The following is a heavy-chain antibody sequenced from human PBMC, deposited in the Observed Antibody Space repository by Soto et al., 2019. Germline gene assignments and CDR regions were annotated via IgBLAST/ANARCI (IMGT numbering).Heavy chain of an antibody. CDR1: GYTFTSYY. CDR2: INPSSGST. Sequence: ASVKVSCKASGYTFTSYYMHWVRQAPGQGLEWMGIINPSSGSTNYAQKFQGRVTMTRDTSTSTVYMELSSLRSEDTAVYYCARESDSSSSGGIFGYWGQGTLVTVSS. D-gene: IGHD6-6*01. V-gene: IGHV1-46*01. CDR3: ARESDSSSSGGIFGY. J-gene: IGHJ4*02.